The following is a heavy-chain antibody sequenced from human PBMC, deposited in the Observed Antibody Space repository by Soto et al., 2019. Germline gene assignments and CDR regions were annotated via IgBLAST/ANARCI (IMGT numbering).Heavy chain of an antibody. CDR1: GVSVSDYY. CDR2: IHYTGSS. CDR3: ARWGEQAVKGFDL. V-gene: IGHV4-59*02. Sequence: QVQLQESGPGLMKASETLSLTCTVSGVSVSDYYWNWIRQPPGKGLEWIGYIHYTGSSNYEPSLKSRVTMSVDTSKNQFSLQMTSVTAADTAVYYGARWGEQAVKGFDLWGQGTVVSVSP. J-gene: IGHJ3*01. D-gene: IGHD2-21*01.